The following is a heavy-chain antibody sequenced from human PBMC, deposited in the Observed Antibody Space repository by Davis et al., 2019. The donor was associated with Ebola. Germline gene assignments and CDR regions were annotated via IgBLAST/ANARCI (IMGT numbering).Heavy chain of an antibody. J-gene: IGHJ6*02. CDR2: ISASGADI. D-gene: IGHD2-21*01. CDR3: AKDLLWWSASDV. V-gene: IGHV3-23*01. Sequence: GESLKISCAASGFTFSNYAMSWVRQAPGGGLEWVSGISASGADIKYADSVRGRFSISRDDSKNTLYLQMNSLRAEDTAVYYCAKDLLWWSASDVWGQGTTVTVSS. CDR1: GFTFSNYA.